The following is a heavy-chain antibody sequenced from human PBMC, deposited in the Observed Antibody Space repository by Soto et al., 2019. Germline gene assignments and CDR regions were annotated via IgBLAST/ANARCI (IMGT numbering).Heavy chain of an antibody. CDR2: IRDVANSYIT. Sequence: EVQLVESGGGLVQPGGSLRLSCAASGFTFSAHYMDWVRQAPGKGLECVGRIRDVANSYITEYAASVKGRFTVSRDDSNNLVYLQMNSLKTEDTAVYYCARALRGSYGGKNPIDHWGQGTLGTVSS. CDR1: GFTFSAHY. CDR3: ARALRGSYGGKNPIDH. J-gene: IGHJ4*02. V-gene: IGHV3-72*01. D-gene: IGHD4-17*01.